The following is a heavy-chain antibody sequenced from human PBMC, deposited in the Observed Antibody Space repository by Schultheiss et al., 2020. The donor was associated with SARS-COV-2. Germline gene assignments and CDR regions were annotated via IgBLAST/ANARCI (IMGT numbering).Heavy chain of an antibody. CDR3: ARHEAAAGTYYFDY. D-gene: IGHD6-13*01. CDR1: GGSISSYY. Sequence: SETLSLTCTVSGGSISSYYWSWIRQPPGKGLEWIGEINHSGSTNYNPSLKSRVTISVDTSKNQFSLKLSSVTAADTAVYYCARHEAAAGTYYFDYWGQGTLVTVSS. V-gene: IGHV4-34*01. CDR2: INHSGST. J-gene: IGHJ4*02.